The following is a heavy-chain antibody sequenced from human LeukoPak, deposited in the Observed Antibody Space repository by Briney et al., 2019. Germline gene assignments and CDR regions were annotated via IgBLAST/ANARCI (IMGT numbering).Heavy chain of an antibody. J-gene: IGHJ4*02. CDR2: ISPYNGNT. Sequence: GASVKVSCKASGYTFTSYGITWVRQAPGQGLEWMGWISPYNGNTNYVQRLQDRLTMTTDTSTSTAYMELTSLNSDDTAVYYCARGGNYYGSGHIDSWGQGTLVTVSS. D-gene: IGHD3-10*01. V-gene: IGHV1-18*04. CDR1: GYTFTSYG. CDR3: ARGGNYYGSGHIDS.